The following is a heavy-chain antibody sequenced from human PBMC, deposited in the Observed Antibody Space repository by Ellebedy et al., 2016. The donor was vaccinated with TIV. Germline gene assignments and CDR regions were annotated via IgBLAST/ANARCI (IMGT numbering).Heavy chain of an antibody. Sequence: GESLKISXAASGFTSKSYTMNWVRQAPGKGLEWVSSISPGSTYIYYADSVKGRFTISRDNAKNSVYLQMNSLRAEDTAVYYCARDASGSYYAEFVWFDPWGQGTLVTVSS. V-gene: IGHV3-21*01. J-gene: IGHJ5*02. CDR3: ARDASGSYYAEFVWFDP. CDR2: ISPGSTYI. D-gene: IGHD3-10*01. CDR1: GFTSKSYT.